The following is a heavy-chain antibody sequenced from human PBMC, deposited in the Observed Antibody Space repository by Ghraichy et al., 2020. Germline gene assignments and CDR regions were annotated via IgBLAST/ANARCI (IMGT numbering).Heavy chain of an antibody. J-gene: IGHJ6*02. Sequence: SQTLSLTCAVYGGSFSGYYWTWIRQSPGKGLEWIGEINHSGGTNYNPSLKSRVTISGDTSKTQFSLKLSSVTAADTAVYYCARATIRDGLDVWGQGTTVTVSS. CDR2: INHSGGT. V-gene: IGHV4-34*01. CDR3: ARATIRDGLDV. CDR1: GGSFSGYY. D-gene: IGHD5-12*01.